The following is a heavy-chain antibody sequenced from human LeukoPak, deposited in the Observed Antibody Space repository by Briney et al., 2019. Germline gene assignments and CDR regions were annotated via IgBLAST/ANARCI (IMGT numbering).Heavy chain of an antibody. CDR2: IKQDGSEK. CDR1: GFTFSSYW. Sequence: GGSLRLSCAASGFTFSSYWMSWVRQAPGKGLEWVANIKQDGSEKYYVDSVKGRFTISRDNAKNSLYLQMNSLRAEDTAVYYCARGGLLEWLMCYYYYGMDVWGQGTTVTVSS. J-gene: IGHJ6*02. CDR3: ARGGLLEWLMCYYYYGMDV. V-gene: IGHV3-7*03. D-gene: IGHD3-3*01.